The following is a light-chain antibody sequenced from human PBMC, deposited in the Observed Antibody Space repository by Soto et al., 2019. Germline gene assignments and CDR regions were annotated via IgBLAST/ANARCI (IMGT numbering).Light chain of an antibody. CDR2: ATS. J-gene: IGKJ4*01. V-gene: IGKV1-12*01. CDR3: QQYYSFPLT. CDR1: QGVGGW. Sequence: IQMTQSPSSVSASVGDRVTMTCRASQGVGGWLAWYQQKPGKVPKLLIYATSSLHSGVPSRFSGSGSGTDFTLSISSLQPEDFATYYCQQYYSFPLTFGGGTKVDIK.